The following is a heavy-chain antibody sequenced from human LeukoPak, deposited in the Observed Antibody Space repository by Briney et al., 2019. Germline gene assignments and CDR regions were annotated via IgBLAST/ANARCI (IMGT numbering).Heavy chain of an antibody. CDR1: GGSISSHY. D-gene: IGHD3-16*01. Sequence: SETLSLTCTVSGGSISSHYWSWIRQPLGKGLEWIGYIYYSGSTNYNPSLKSRVTISVDTSKNQFSLKLSSVTAADTAVYYCARYEGEAAGGFDPWGQGTLVTVSS. V-gene: IGHV4-59*11. J-gene: IGHJ5*02. CDR3: ARYEGEAAGGFDP. CDR2: IYYSGST.